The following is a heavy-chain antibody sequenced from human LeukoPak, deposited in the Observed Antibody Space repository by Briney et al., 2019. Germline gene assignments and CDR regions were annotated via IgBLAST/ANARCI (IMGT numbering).Heavy chain of an antibody. J-gene: IGHJ4*02. CDR2: IYHSGST. CDR1: GYSISSGYY. V-gene: IGHV4-38-2*02. D-gene: IGHD1-14*01. CDR3: ASLPATGDYVDY. Sequence: SETLSLTCTVSGYSISSGYYWGWIRQPPGKGLEWIGSIYHSGSTYYIPSLKSRVTISVDTSKNQFSLKLSSVTAADTAVCYCASLPATGDYVDYWGQGTLVTVSS.